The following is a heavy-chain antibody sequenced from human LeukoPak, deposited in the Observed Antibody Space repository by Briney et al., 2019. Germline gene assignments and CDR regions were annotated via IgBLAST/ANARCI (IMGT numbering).Heavy chain of an antibody. D-gene: IGHD6-19*01. CDR3: ARASYSSGWSTRYYFDY. Sequence: ASVKVSCKASGYTFTSYYMHWVRQAPGQGLGWMGIINPSGGSTSYAQKFQGRVTMTRDMSTSTVYMELSSLRSEDTAVYYCARASYSSGWSTRYYFDYWGQGTLVTVSS. J-gene: IGHJ4*02. CDR1: GYTFTSYY. CDR2: INPSGGST. V-gene: IGHV1-46*01.